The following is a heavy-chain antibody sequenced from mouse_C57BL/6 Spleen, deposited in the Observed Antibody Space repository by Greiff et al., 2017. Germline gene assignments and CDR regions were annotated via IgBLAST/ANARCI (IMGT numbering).Heavy chain of an antibody. Sequence: QVQLQQSGAELVKPGASVKVSCKASGYTFTSYWMHWVKQRPGQGLEWIGRIHPSDSDTNYNQKFKGKATLTVDKSSSTAYMQLSSLTSEDSAVYYCAIGNYGSSLYAMDYWGQGTSVTVSS. V-gene: IGHV1-74*01. D-gene: IGHD1-1*01. CDR2: IHPSDSDT. CDR3: AIGNYGSSLYAMDY. CDR1: GYTFTSYW. J-gene: IGHJ4*01.